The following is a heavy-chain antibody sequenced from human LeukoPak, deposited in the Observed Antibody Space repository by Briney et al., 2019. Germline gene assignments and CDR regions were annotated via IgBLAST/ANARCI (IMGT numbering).Heavy chain of an antibody. Sequence: QAGGSLRLSCAASGFTVSGAAIHWVRQASGKGLEWVGHISSEANTYATAYAASVRGRFTISRDDSKNTAYLQMNSLKTEDTAVYYCSGTGFDWLLTPYYMDVWGKGTTVIVSS. CDR3: SGTGFDWLLTPYYMDV. V-gene: IGHV3-73*01. CDR2: ISSEANTYAT. CDR1: GFTVSGAA. D-gene: IGHD3-9*01. J-gene: IGHJ6*03.